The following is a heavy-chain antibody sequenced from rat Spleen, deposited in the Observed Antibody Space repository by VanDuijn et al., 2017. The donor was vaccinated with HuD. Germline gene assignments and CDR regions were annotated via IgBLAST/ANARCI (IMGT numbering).Heavy chain of an antibody. D-gene: IGHD1-12*02. CDR2: ITYEGSST. CDR3: ATNYFDGPFDY. Sequence: EVQLVESGGGLVQPGRSLKLSCAASGFTFSDYYMAWVRQAPKKGLEWVASITYEGSSTYYGDSVKGRFTISRGNAKSTLHLQMDSLRSEDTATYYCATNYFDGPFDYWGQGVMVTVSS. CDR1: GFTFSDYY. J-gene: IGHJ2*01. V-gene: IGHV5-22*01.